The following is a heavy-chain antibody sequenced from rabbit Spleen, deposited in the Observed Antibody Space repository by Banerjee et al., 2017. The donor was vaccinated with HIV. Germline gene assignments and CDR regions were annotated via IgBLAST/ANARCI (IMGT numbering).Heavy chain of an antibody. CDR3: VRGASSSGYYSL. Sequence: QLTETGGGLVQPGGSLTLSCKASGIDFTKYYISWVRQAPGKGLEWIGIIYAAKGSTDYASWLNRRFTISSHNAQNTLYLQLTSLTAADTATYFCVRGASSSGYYSLWGPGTLVTVS. CDR1: GIDFTKYY. CDR2: IYAAKGST. V-gene: IGHV1S7*01. D-gene: IGHD1-1*01. J-gene: IGHJ4*01.